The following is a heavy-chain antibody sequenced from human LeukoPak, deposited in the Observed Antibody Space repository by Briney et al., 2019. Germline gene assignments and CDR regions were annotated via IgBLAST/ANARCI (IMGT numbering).Heavy chain of an antibody. V-gene: IGHV4-39*01. CDR1: GGLISISTHY. D-gene: IGHD5-24*01. Sequence: SETLSLTCSVSGGLISISTHYWGWIRQTPGKGLEWIGSVFYSGTTYFNPSFNSRLTISIDTSKNQFSLKLSSVTAADTAVYYCARGRDGYNFLNRGEYYYFDYWGQGTLVTVSS. CDR2: VFYSGTT. J-gene: IGHJ4*02. CDR3: ARGRDGYNFLNRGEYYYFDY.